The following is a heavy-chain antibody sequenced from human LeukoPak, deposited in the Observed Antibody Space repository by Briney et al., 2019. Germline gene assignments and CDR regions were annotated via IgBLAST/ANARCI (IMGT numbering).Heavy chain of an antibody. Sequence: PSETLSLTCTVSGGSISSGDYYWSWIRQPPGEGLEWIGEINHSGSTNYNPSLKSRVTISVDTSKNQFSLKLSSVTAADTAVYYCARGLNYYGSGSYYNWFDPWGQGTLVTVSS. J-gene: IGHJ5*02. D-gene: IGHD3-10*01. CDR2: INHSGST. V-gene: IGHV4-39*07. CDR1: GGSISSGDYY. CDR3: ARGLNYYGSGSYYNWFDP.